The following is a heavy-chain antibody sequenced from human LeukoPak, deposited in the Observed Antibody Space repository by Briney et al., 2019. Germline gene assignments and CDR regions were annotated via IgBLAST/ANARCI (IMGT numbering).Heavy chain of an antibody. D-gene: IGHD6-13*01. CDR1: GYTFTTYW. CDR2: IYSGDSDP. J-gene: IGHJ4*02. Sequence: GESLKISCKGSGYTFTTYWIGWVPQMPGKGLEWIGIIYSGDSDPRYSPSFQGHVTISADKSISTAYLQWSSLKASDSAMYYCVRHGLGSSWFGFDYWGQGTLVTVSS. V-gene: IGHV5-51*01. CDR3: VRHGLGSSWFGFDY.